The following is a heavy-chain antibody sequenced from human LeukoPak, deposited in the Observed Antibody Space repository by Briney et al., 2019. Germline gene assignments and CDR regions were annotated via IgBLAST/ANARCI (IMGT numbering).Heavy chain of an antibody. V-gene: IGHV1-69*04. CDR2: IIPILGIA. J-gene: IGHJ1*01. D-gene: IGHD6-13*01. CDR1: GGTFSSYA. CDR3: ARGGHRVAAAGTPYAEYFQH. Sequence: VASVKVSCKASGGTFSSYAISWVRQAPGQGLEWMGRIIPILGIANYAQKFQGRVTITADKSTSTAYMELSSLRSEDTAVYYCARGGHRVAAAGTPYAEYFQHWGQGTLVTVSS.